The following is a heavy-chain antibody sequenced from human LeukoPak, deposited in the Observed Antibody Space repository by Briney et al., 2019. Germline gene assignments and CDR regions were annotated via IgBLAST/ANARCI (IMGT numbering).Heavy chain of an antibody. CDR1: GFTFSSYA. Sequence: PGGSLRLSCAASGFTFSSYAMSWVRQAPGKGLEWVSAISGSGGSTYYADSVKGRCTISRDNSKNTLYLQMNSLRAEDTAVYYCAKMSPCVWLRSRNFDYWGQGTLVTVSS. J-gene: IGHJ4*02. V-gene: IGHV3-23*01. D-gene: IGHD3-22*01. CDR3: AKMSPCVWLRSRNFDY. CDR2: ISGSGGST.